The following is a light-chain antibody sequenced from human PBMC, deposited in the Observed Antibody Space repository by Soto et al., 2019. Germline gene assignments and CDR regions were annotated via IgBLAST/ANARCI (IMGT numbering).Light chain of an antibody. CDR3: MQRIEFPLT. CDR2: TVS. J-gene: IGKJ4*01. V-gene: IGKV2-40*01. Sequence: DIVMTQTPLSLPVTPGEPASISCRSSQSPLDSDDGNTYLDWYLQKPGQSPQLLIYTVSYRASGVPDRFSGSGSGTDFTLKISRVEAEDVGVYYCMQRIEFPLTFGGGTKVE. CDR1: QSPLDSDDGNTY.